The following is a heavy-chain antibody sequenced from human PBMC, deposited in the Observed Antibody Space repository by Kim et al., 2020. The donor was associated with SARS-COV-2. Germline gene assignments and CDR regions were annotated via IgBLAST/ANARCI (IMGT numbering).Heavy chain of an antibody. V-gene: IGHV4-39*01. CDR2: IYYSGST. D-gene: IGHD5-12*01. CDR1: GGSISSSSYY. Sequence: SETLSLTCTVSGGSISSSSYYWGWIRQPPGKGLEWIGSIYYSGSTYYNPSLKSRVTISVDTSKNQFSLKLSSVTAADTAVYYCAVGRDGYRIWGQGTLVTVSS. J-gene: IGHJ4*02. CDR3: AVGRDGYRI.